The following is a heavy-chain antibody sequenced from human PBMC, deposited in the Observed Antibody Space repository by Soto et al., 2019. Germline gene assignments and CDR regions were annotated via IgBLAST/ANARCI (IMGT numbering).Heavy chain of an antibody. CDR1: GGSISSGDYY. CDR2: IYYSGST. CDR3: ARLPSYYYGSGSYYCSYYFDY. J-gene: IGHJ4*02. D-gene: IGHD3-10*01. V-gene: IGHV4-30-4*01. Sequence: SETLSLTCTVSGGSISSGDYYWSWIRQPPGKGLVWIGYIYYSGSTYYNPSLKSRVTISVDTSKSQFSLKLSSVTAADTAVYYCARLPSYYYGSGSYYCSYYFDYWGQGTLVTVSS.